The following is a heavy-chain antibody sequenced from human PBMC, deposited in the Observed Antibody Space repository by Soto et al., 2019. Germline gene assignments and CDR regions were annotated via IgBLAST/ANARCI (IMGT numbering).Heavy chain of an antibody. D-gene: IGHD3-22*01. CDR2: IYWNDDK. V-gene: IGHV2-5*01. CDR3: ARSVGSGWCPLNWFDP. CDR1: GFSLSTSGVG. J-gene: IGHJ5*02. Sequence: SGPTLVNPTQTLTLTCTFSGFSLSTSGVGVGWIRQPPGKALEWLALIYWNDDKRYSPSLKSRLTITKDTSKNQVVLTMTNMDPVDTATYYCARSVGSGWCPLNWFDPRGQGTLVAVSS.